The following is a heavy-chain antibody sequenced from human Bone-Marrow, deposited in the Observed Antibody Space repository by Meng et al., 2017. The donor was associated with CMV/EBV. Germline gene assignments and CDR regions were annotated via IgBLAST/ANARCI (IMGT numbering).Heavy chain of an antibody. V-gene: IGHV3-30*18. Sequence: LGVACADSGLTFTSYGMHWVGQAPGKGLEWVAVKSYDGSNQYYADYVKGRFTISRDNSKTTLYLQMNSLRAEDTAVYYCAKGLAVADWWGQGTLVTVSS. J-gene: IGHJ4*02. CDR1: GLTFTSYG. CDR3: AKGLAVADW. D-gene: IGHD6-19*01. CDR2: KSYDGSNQ.